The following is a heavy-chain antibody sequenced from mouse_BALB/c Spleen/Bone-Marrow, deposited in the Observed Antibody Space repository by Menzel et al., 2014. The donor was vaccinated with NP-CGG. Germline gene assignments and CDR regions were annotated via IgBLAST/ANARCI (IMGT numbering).Heavy chain of an antibody. CDR3: AREGDSSYWYFDV. CDR2: INPDSSTI. Sequence: EVKLLESGGGLVQPGGSLKLSCAASGFDFSRYWMSWVRQAPGKGLEWIGEINPDSSTINYTPSLKDKFIISRDNAKNTLYLQMSKVRSEDTALYYCAREGDSSYWYFDVWGAGATVTVSS. D-gene: IGHD2-12*01. J-gene: IGHJ1*01. CDR1: GFDFSRYW. V-gene: IGHV4-1*02.